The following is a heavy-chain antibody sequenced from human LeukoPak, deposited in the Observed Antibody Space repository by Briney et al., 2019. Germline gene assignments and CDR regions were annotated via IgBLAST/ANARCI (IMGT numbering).Heavy chain of an antibody. CDR2: ISYEGSNK. J-gene: IGHJ4*02. D-gene: IGHD2-2*02. CDR1: GFTFSSYA. V-gene: IGHV3-30-3*01. CDR3: ARDDCSSTTCYTGFDY. Sequence: PGRSLRLSCSASGFTFSSYAMNWVRQAPGKGLEWVAVISYEGSNKYYADSVKGRFTISRDNSKKTLYLQMNSPRAEDTAVYYCARDDCSSTTCYTGFDYWGQGTLVTVSS.